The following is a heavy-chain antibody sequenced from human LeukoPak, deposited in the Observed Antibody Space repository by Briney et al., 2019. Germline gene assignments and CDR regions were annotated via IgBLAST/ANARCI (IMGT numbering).Heavy chain of an antibody. CDR3: ARDSSGWYGVSGAFDI. Sequence: GGSLRLSCAASGFTFSSYSMNWVRQAPGKGLEWVSSISSSSSYIYYADSVKGRFTISRDNAKNSLYLQMNSLRAEDTAMYYCARDSSGWYGVSGAFDIWGQGAMVTVSS. D-gene: IGHD6-19*01. CDR2: ISSSSSYI. CDR1: GFTFSSYS. J-gene: IGHJ3*02. V-gene: IGHV3-21*01.